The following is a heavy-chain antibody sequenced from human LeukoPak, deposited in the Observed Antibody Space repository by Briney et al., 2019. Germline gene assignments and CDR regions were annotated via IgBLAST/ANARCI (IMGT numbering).Heavy chain of an antibody. V-gene: IGHV3-23*01. Sequence: GGSQRLSCAASGFTFSSYAMSWVRQAPGKGLEWVSAISGSGDSTSYADSVKGRFTISRVNSKNTLYLQVNSLRAEDTAVYYCTKDRLLGYSSGWYGSDYWGQGTLVTVSS. CDR3: TKDRLLGYSSGWYGSDY. CDR2: ISGSGDST. D-gene: IGHD6-19*01. J-gene: IGHJ4*02. CDR1: GFTFSSYA.